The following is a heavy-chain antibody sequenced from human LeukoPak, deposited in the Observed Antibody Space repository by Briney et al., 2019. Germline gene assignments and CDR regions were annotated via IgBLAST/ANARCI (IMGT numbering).Heavy chain of an antibody. CDR3: ARRSVLLGDAFDI. J-gene: IGHJ3*02. CDR2: IKQDGSEK. Sequence: GGSLRLSCAASGFAFSSYWMSWVRQAPGKGLEWVANIKQDGSEKYYVDSVKGRFTISRDNAKNSLYLQMNSLRAEDTAVYYCARRSVLLGDAFDIWGQGTMVTVSS. V-gene: IGHV3-7*01. D-gene: IGHD3-10*01. CDR1: GFAFSSYW.